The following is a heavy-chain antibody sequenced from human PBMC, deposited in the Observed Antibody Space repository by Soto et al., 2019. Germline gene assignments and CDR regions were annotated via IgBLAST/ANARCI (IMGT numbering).Heavy chain of an antibody. D-gene: IGHD3-16*02. CDR1: GFTFSSYA. CDR2: ISGRGGNT. CDR3: ANEGGSYRGGSLDY. V-gene: IGHV3-23*01. J-gene: IGHJ4*02. Sequence: EVQLLESGGGLVQPGGSLRLSCAASGFTFSSYAMSWVRQAPGKGLEWVSAISGRGGNTYYADSVKGRFTISRDNSKNTLYLQMNSLRAEDRAVYYCANEGGSYRGGSLDYWGQGTLVTVSS.